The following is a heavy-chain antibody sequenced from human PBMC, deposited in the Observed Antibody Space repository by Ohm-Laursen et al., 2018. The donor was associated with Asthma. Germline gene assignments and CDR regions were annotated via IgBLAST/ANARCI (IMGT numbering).Heavy chain of an antibody. Sequence: SVKVSCKASGGTFSSYAISWVRQAPGQGLEWMGGIIPIFGTANYAQKFQGRVTITADESTSTAYMELSSLRSEDTAVYYCARVGHNDYGDHFDFWGQGTLVTVSS. V-gene: IGHV1-69*13. CDR1: GGTFSSYA. CDR3: ARVGHNDYGDHFDF. J-gene: IGHJ4*02. D-gene: IGHD4-17*01. CDR2: IIPIFGTA.